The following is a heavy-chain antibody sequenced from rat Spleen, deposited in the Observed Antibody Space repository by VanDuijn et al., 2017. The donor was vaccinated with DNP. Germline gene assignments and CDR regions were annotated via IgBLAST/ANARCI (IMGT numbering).Heavy chain of an antibody. D-gene: IGHD4-3*01. J-gene: IGHJ2*01. CDR1: GFTFNNYW. CDR3: IRWNSGHFDY. V-gene: IGHV5-22*01. Sequence: EVKLVESGGDLVQPGRSLKLSCVASGFTFNNYWMTWVRQAPTKGLEWVASIGYDGYAPYYGDSVKGRFTISRDNAKSTLYLQMNSLRSEDMATYYCIRWNSGHFDYWGQGVMVTVSS. CDR2: IGYDGYAP.